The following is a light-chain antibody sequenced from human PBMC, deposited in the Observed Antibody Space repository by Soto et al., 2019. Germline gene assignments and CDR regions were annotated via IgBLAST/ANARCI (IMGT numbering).Light chain of an antibody. Sequence: EIVLTQSPGTLSLSPGEIATLSCRSSQSVSNNYLAWYQQKPGQAPRLLIYGASNRATGIPDRFSGSGYGTDFTLTISRLEPEDSAVYYCQQYGSSGTFGQGTKVDIK. CDR1: QSVSNNY. CDR2: GAS. J-gene: IGKJ1*01. CDR3: QQYGSSGT. V-gene: IGKV3-20*01.